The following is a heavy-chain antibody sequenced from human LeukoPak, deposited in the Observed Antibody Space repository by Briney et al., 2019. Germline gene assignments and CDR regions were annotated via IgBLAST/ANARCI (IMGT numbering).Heavy chain of an antibody. D-gene: IGHD2-2*01. J-gene: IGHJ4*02. CDR2: ISYDGSNK. CDR1: GFTFSSYG. V-gene: IGHV3-30*18. Sequence: GGSQRLSCVASGFTFSSYGMHWVRQAPGKGLEWVAVISYDGSNKYYADSVKGRFTISRDNSKNTLYLQMNSLRAGDTAVYYCAKDRASMWCSSSSCYYFDNWGQGTLVTVSS. CDR3: AKDRASMWCSSSSCYYFDN.